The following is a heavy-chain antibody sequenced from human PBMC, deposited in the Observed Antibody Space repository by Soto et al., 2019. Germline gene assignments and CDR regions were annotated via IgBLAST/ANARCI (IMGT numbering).Heavy chain of an antibody. CDR3: ARYRSLDP. CDR1: GFILRNYW. D-gene: IGHD3-16*02. Sequence: EVQLVESGGGLVQPGGSLRLSCADSGFILRNYWMSWVRQAPGMGLQWVASIKEDGSEKYYVDPVKGRFTISRENATNSLYLQMTSLIAEDTAVYYCARYRSLDPWGQGILVTVSS. J-gene: IGHJ5*02. V-gene: IGHV3-7*03. CDR2: IKEDGSEK.